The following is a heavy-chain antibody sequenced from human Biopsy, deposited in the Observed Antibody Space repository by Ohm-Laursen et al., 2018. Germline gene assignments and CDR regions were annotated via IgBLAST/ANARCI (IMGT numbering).Heavy chain of an antibody. CDR3: ARAVDYYDPYYYYGLDV. CDR1: GGSLSSYS. D-gene: IGHD3-16*01. CDR2: IYTSGIT. Sequence: GTLSLTWTVSGGSLSSYSWSWIRQPAGKGLEWIGQIYTSGITNYNPSLKSRVTMSVDTSKNKFSLRVSSVTAADTAVYYCARAVDYYDPYYYYGLDVWGQGTTVTVSS. J-gene: IGHJ6*02. V-gene: IGHV4-4*07.